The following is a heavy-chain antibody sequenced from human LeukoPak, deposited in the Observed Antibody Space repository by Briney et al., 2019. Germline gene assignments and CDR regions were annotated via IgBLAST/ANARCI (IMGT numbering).Heavy chain of an antibody. CDR1: GGSISSGSYY. CDR2: IYTSGST. D-gene: IGHD7-27*01. J-gene: IGHJ6*03. Sequence: SQTLSLTCTASGGSISSGSYYWSWIRQPAGKGLEWIGRIYTSGSTNYNPSLKSRVTISVDTSKNQFSLKLSSVTAADTAVYYCARLRVATGHYYYYMDVWGKGTTVTVSS. V-gene: IGHV4-61*02. CDR3: ARLRVATGHYYYYMDV.